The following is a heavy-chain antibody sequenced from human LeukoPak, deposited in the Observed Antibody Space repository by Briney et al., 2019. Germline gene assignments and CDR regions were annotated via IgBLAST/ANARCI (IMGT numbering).Heavy chain of an antibody. J-gene: IGHJ5*02. CDR3: ARGVVLWFGEGFNWFDP. Sequence: SETLSLTCTVSGYSISSNYYWGWIRQPPGKGLGWIGEINHSGSTNYNPSLKSRVTISVDTSKHQFSLKLSSVTAADTAVYYCARGVVLWFGEGFNWFDPWGQGTLVTVSS. V-gene: IGHV4-38-2*02. CDR1: GYSISSNYY. CDR2: INHSGST. D-gene: IGHD3-10*01.